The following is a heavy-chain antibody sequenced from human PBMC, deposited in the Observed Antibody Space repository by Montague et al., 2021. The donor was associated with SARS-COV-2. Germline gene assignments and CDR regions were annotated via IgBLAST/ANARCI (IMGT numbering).Heavy chain of an antibody. D-gene: IGHD6-19*01. CDR2: IEEDGSEQ. V-gene: IGHV3-7*01. Sequence: SLRLSCAASGFTFSSYWLSWVRQAPGKGLEWVANIEEDGSEQYYMYSXXVLFPISRDNAKNSLSLQMNSLRAEDTAVSYCARERQDSSGWSTYWYFDLWGRGTLVTVSS. J-gene: IGHJ2*01. CDR1: GFTFSSYW. CDR3: ARERQDSSGWSTYWYFDL.